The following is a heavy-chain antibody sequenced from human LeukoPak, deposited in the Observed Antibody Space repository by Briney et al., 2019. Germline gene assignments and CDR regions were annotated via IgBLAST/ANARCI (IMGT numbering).Heavy chain of an antibody. Sequence: SETLSLTCTVSGGSISSYYWSWIRQPPGKGLEWIGYIYTSGSTNYNPSLKSRVTISVDTSKNQFSLKLSSVTAADTAVYYCARRGYGYGYGFDYWGQGTLVTVSS. V-gene: IGHV4-4*09. CDR3: ARRGYGYGYGFDY. CDR1: GGSISSYY. CDR2: IYTSGST. J-gene: IGHJ4*02. D-gene: IGHD5-18*01.